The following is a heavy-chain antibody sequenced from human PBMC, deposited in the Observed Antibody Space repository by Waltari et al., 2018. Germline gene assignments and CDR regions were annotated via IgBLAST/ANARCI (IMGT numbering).Heavy chain of an antibody. Sequence: QVQLQESGPGLVKPSETLSLICNVSGGSMSSSNWNWIRQPAGKGPEWIGRIYTSGTTNYNPSLKSRVTMSLDPSKNQFSLKLSSVTAADTAVYYCARDLGYCSNGLCFHFDSWGQGTLVTVSS. CDR1: GGSMSSSN. V-gene: IGHV4-4*07. J-gene: IGHJ4*02. CDR2: IYTSGTT. CDR3: ARDLGYCSNGLCFHFDS. D-gene: IGHD2-8*01.